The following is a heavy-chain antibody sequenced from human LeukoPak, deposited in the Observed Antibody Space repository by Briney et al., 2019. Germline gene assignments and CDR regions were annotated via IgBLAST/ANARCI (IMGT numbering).Heavy chain of an antibody. CDR2: IKCDGSEK. CDR1: GFTFSSSW. J-gene: IGHJ4*02. Sequence: GGSLRLSCAASGFTFSSSWMHWVCQAPEKGLEWVADIKCDGSEKYYVDSVKGRFTISRDNSKNTLYLQMNSLRAEDTAVYYCARVQGGGYRTADYWGQGTLVTVSS. V-gene: IGHV3-52*01. D-gene: IGHD6-19*01. CDR3: ARVQGGGYRTADY.